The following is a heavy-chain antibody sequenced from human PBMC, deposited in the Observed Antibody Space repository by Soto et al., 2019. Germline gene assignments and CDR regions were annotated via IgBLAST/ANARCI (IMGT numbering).Heavy chain of an antibody. CDR2: IYYSGST. CDR1: GGSISSSSYY. Sequence: QLQLQESGPGLVKPSEPLSLTCTVSGGSISSSSYYWGWIRQPPGKGLEWIGSIYYSGSTYYNPCLKSRVTIAVDTSKHQSSLKLSSVSAADTAVYCCASPPRAGTHSFDSWVQGTLVTVSS. CDR3: ASPPRAGTHSFDS. D-gene: IGHD6-19*01. V-gene: IGHV4-39*01. J-gene: IGHJ4*02.